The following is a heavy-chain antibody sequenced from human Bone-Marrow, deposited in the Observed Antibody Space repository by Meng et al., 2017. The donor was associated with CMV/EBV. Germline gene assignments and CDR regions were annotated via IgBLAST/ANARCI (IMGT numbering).Heavy chain of an antibody. CDR3: ARINRYSGYDLGDD. CDR2: IYPGDSDI. CDR1: GYNFTKYW. D-gene: IGHD5-12*01. V-gene: IGHV5-51*01. Sequence: GGSLRLSCKSSGYNFTKYWIGWVRQMPGKGLEWMGIIYPGDSDIRYSPSFQGQVTISADKSISTAYLQWSSLKASDTAMYYCARINRYSGYDLGDDWGQGTLVTVSS. J-gene: IGHJ4*02.